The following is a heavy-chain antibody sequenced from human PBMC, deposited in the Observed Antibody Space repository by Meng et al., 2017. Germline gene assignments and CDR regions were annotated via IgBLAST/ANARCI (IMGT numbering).Heavy chain of an antibody. CDR1: GGSISSGGYH. D-gene: IGHD2/OR15-2a*01. Sequence: VHLQWFGPGLIQPSQTLSLTCPVPGGSISSGGYHWSLIRQHPGKCLEWIGYIYYSGSTYYNPSLKSLVTISVDTSKNQFSLKLSSVTAADTAVYYCARVTSSYYFDYWGQGTLVTVSS. CDR3: ARVTSSYYFDY. V-gene: IGHV4-31*01. J-gene: IGHJ4*02. CDR2: IYYSGST.